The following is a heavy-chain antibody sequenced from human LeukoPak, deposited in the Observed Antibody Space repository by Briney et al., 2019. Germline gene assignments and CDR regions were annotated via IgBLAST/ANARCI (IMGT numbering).Heavy chain of an antibody. Sequence: GASVKVSCKASGYTFTRYDINWVRQATGQGLAWMAWMNPKSGNTGYAQKFHGRVTKTRNTSISTAYMELSSLRSEDTAVYYCARTAYSSSWYGLPYYYYYGMDVWGQGTTVTVSS. J-gene: IGHJ6*02. CDR2: MNPKSGNT. CDR1: GYTFTRYD. D-gene: IGHD6-13*01. V-gene: IGHV1-8*01. CDR3: ARTAYSSSWYGLPYYYYYGMDV.